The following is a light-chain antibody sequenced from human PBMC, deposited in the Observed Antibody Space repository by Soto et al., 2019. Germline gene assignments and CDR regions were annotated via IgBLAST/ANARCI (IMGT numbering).Light chain of an antibody. V-gene: IGKV3-11*01. CDR2: DAS. CDR3: QHRYNWPLT. Sequence: VLSQSPGTLSLSPGERATLSCRASQSVSSIYLAWYQQKPGQAPRLLIYDASNRATGIPARFSGSGSGTDFTLTISSLEPEDFAVYYCQHRYNWPLTFGAGTKAAIK. CDR1: QSVSSIY. J-gene: IGKJ4*01.